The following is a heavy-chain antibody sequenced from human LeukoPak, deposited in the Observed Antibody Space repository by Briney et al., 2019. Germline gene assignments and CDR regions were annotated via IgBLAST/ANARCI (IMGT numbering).Heavy chain of an antibody. Sequence: GGSLRLSCITSGFIFDDFGMAWVRQRPGKGLEWVSNINWNSGSIGYADSVKGRFTVSRDNAKNSLYLQMNSLRAEDTALYYCAREDGAAVAGSWYFDLWGRGTLVTVSS. D-gene: IGHD6-19*01. CDR2: INWNSGSI. CDR3: AREDGAAVAGSWYFDL. CDR1: GFIFDDFG. V-gene: IGHV3-20*04. J-gene: IGHJ2*01.